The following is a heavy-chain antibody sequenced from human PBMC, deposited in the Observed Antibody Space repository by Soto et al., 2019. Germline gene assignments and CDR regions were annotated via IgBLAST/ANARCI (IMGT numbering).Heavy chain of an antibody. D-gene: IGHD3-9*01. Sequence: EVQLVESGGGLVQPGGSLRLSCAASGFTVNSNYMSWVRQAPGKGLEWVSVIYSDGSTYYADSVKGRFIISRDNSNNTPYFQMNSLRAEDSAVYYCATVTNDDILTGVYPCWGQGTLVTVSS. CDR2: IYSDGST. V-gene: IGHV3-66*01. CDR3: ATVTNDDILTGVYPC. CDR1: GFTVNSNY. J-gene: IGHJ4*02.